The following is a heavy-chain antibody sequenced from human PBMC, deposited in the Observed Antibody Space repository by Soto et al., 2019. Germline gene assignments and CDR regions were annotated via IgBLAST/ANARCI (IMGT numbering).Heavy chain of an antibody. V-gene: IGHV4-4*02. CDR2: IYHSGST. J-gene: IGHJ3*02. Sequence: QVQLQESGPGLVKPSGTLSLTCAVSSGSISSSNWWSWVRQPPGKGLEWIGEIYHSGSTNYNPSLKSRVTISVDKSKNQFSLKLSSVTAADTAVYYSARKDDYGDYHSAFDIWGQGTMVTVSS. CDR1: SGSISSSNW. CDR3: ARKDDYGDYHSAFDI. D-gene: IGHD4-17*01.